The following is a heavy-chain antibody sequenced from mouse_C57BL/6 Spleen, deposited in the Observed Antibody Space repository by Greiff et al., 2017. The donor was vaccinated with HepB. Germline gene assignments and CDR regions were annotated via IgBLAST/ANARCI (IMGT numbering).Heavy chain of an antibody. D-gene: IGHD3-1*01. CDR2: IHPNSGST. Sequence: QVQLQQSGAELVKPGASVKLSCKASGYTFTSYWMHWVKQRPGQGLEWIGMIHPNSGSTNYNEKFKSKATLTVDKSSSTAYMQLSSLTSEDSAVYYCARYGLSNYYAMDYWGQGTSVTGSS. J-gene: IGHJ4*01. CDR1: GYTFTSYW. CDR3: ARYGLSNYYAMDY. V-gene: IGHV1-64*01.